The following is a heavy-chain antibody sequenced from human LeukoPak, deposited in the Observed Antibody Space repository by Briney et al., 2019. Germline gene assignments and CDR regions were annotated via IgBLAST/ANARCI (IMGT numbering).Heavy chain of an antibody. V-gene: IGHV3-74*01. D-gene: IGHD3-3*01. CDR2: INSDGSST. CDR1: GFTFSSYW. CDR3: ARTGFWSGYHFDY. Sequence: GGSLRLSCAASGFTFSSYWMPWVRQAPGKGLVWVSRINSDGSSTSYADSVKGRSTISRDNAKNTLYLQMNSLRAEDTAVYYCARTGFWSGYHFDYWGQGTLVTVSS. J-gene: IGHJ4*02.